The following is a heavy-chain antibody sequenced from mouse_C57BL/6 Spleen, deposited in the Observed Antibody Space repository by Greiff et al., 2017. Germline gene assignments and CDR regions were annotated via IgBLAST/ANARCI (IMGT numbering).Heavy chain of an antibody. J-gene: IGHJ2*01. Sequence: EVKLMKSGPELVKPGASVKISCKASGYSFTGYYMNWVKQSPEKSLEWIGEINPSTGGTTYNQKFKAKATLTVDKSSSTAYMQLKSLTSEDSAVYYCARRGYDYFFDYWGQGTTLTVSS. CDR3: ARRGYDYFFDY. CDR1: GYSFTGYY. D-gene: IGHD2-4*01. V-gene: IGHV1-42*01. CDR2: INPSTGGT.